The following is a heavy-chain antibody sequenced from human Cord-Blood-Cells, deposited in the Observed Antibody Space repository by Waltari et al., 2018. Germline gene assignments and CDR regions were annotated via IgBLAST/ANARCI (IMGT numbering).Heavy chain of an antibody. CDR1: GGSFSGYY. V-gene: IGHV4-34*01. CDR3: ASNRLYYYYGMDV. D-gene: IGHD6-25*01. J-gene: IGHJ6*02. Sequence: QVQLQQWGAGLLKPSETLSLTCAVYGGSFSGYYWSWIRQPPGKGLEWIGEINHSGSTNYSPSRTSRVTISVDTSKNQFSLKRSSGTAADTSVYYCASNRLYYYYGMDVWGQGTTVTVSS. CDR2: INHSGST.